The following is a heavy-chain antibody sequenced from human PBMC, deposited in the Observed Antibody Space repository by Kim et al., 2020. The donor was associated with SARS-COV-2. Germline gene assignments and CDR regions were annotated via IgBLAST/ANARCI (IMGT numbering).Heavy chain of an antibody. CDR1: GGSISSSSYY. D-gene: IGHD6-25*01. V-gene: IGHV4-39*07. J-gene: IGHJ4*02. CDR2: IYYSGST. CDR3: ARDSNGPVGDY. Sequence: SETLSLICTVSGGSISSSSYYWGWIRQPPGKGLEWIGSIYYSGSTYYNPSLKSRVTISVDTSKNQFSLKLSSVTAADTAVYYCARDSNGPVGDYWGQGTLVTVSS.